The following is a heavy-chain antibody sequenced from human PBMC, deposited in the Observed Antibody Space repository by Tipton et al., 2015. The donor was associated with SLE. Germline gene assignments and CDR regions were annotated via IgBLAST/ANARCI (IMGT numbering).Heavy chain of an antibody. CDR1: GFTFSSYE. CDR3: ARLHCSSDNCFFVLLWYFDL. CDR2: ISSSGSTI. J-gene: IGHJ2*01. D-gene: IGHD1-1*01. Sequence: SLRLSCAASGFTFSSYEMNWVRQAPGKGLEWVSYISSSGSTIYYADSVKGRFTVSRDNAKNSVSLQMSSLRAEDTAVYYCARLHCSSDNCFFVLLWYFDLWGRGTLVTVSS. V-gene: IGHV3-48*03.